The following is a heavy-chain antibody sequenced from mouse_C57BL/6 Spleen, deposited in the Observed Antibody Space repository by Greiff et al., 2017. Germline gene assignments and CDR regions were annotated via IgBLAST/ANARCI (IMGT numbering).Heavy chain of an antibody. D-gene: IGHD1-1*01. CDR2: IYWDDDK. CDR1: GFSLSTSGMG. CDR3: TRRNYFGSSYRDWYFDV. V-gene: IGHV8-12*01. Sequence: QVTLKESGPGILQSSQTLSLTCSFSGFSLSTSGMGVSCICQPSGKGLEWLAHIYWDDDKRYNPSLKSRRTISKDTSRNQVFLKITSVDTTDTATYYCTRRNYFGSSYRDWYFDVWSTGTTVTIAS. J-gene: IGHJ1*03.